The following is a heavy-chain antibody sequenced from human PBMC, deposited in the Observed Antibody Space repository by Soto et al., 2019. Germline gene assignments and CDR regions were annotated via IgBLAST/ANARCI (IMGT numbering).Heavy chain of an antibody. CDR2: IWYDGSNK. D-gene: IGHD6-13*01. J-gene: IGHJ6*01. CDR3: AREPPQYSCSWYRRSSKSTLV. CDR1: GFTFSSYG. V-gene: IGHV3-33*01. Sequence: GGSLRLSCAASGFTFSSYGMHWVRQAPGKGLEWVAVIWYDGSNKYYADSVKGRFTISRDNSKNTLYLQMNSLRAEDTAVYYCAREPPQYSCSWYRRSSKSTLVCGRGTTVLVSS.